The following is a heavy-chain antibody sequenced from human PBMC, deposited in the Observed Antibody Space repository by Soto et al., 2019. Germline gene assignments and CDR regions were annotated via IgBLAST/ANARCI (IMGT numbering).Heavy chain of an antibody. CDR1: GFTLGAYV. CDR2: ISADGRDL. Sequence: QVQLVESGGGVVQPGGSVRLSCTASGFTLGAYVMHWVRQAQGKGPEWVAAISADGRDLFYAASVEGRFTISRDNSKNTLFLQMNSLPSEDTSVYSCAKSVPDPACRGGGCHRTFDYLGQGTLVTVSS. D-gene: IGHD2-15*01. V-gene: IGHV3-30*18. J-gene: IGHJ4*02. CDR3: AKSVPDPACRGGGCHRTFDY.